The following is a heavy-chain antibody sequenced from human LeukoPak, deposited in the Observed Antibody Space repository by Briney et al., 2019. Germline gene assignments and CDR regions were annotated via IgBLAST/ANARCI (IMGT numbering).Heavy chain of an antibody. CDR1: GFTFDDYA. CDR2: ISWNSGSI. D-gene: IGHD2-2*01. J-gene: IGHJ4*02. Sequence: LSCAXSGFTFDDYAMHWVRQAPGKGVEWVSGISWNSGSIVYADCGKGRFTISRDNDKNYVYMQMNSLRAEDMALYYCAKGSYCSSTSCYFDYWGQGTLVTVSS. V-gene: IGHV3-9*03. CDR3: AKGSYCSSTSCYFDY.